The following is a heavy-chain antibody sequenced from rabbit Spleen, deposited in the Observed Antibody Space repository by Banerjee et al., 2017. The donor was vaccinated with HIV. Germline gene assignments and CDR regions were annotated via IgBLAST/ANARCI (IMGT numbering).Heavy chain of an antibody. Sequence: QEQLKESGGGLVQPGGSLKLSCKASGFDFSGYYLSWVRQAPGKGLEWIACIDSGSSGFTYFATWAKGRFTCSKTSSTTVTLQMTRLTAADTATYFCARDTSSSFSSYGMDLWGPGTLVTVS. J-gene: IGHJ6*01. CDR2: IDSGSSGFT. D-gene: IGHD1-1*01. CDR1: GFDFSGYYL. V-gene: IGHV1S45*01. CDR3: ARDTSSSFSSYGMDL.